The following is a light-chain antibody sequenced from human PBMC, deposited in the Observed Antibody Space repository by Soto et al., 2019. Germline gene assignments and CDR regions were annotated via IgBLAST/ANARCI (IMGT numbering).Light chain of an antibody. J-gene: IGKJ2*01. CDR1: HSVASTY. CDR2: DSS. V-gene: IGKV3-20*01. CDR3: QQYGRSSFT. Sequence: EIVLTQSPGTLSLSPGEGATLSCRASHSVASTYLAWYQQKPGLAPRLIIYDSSNRASGTPDRFSGGGSGTDFTLTISRMEPEDFAVYYCQQYGRSSFTFGQGTKLEIK.